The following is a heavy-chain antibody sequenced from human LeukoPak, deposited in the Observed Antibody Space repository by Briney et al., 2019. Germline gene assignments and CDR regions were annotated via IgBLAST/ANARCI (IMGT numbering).Heavy chain of an antibody. CDR3: ARSSSGIYLVY. J-gene: IGHJ4*02. Sequence: GASVKVSCKASGYTFTSYNINWVRQATGQGFEWMGWMNPNSGNTGYAQKFQGRVTITRNTSISTAYMELSSLRSDDTAVHYCARSSSGIYLVYWGQGTLVTVSS. D-gene: IGHD3-10*01. CDR2: MNPNSGNT. CDR1: GYTFTSYN. V-gene: IGHV1-8*03.